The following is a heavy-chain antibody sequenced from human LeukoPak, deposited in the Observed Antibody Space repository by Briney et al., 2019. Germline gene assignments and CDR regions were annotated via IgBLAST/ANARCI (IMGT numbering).Heavy chain of an antibody. CDR2: MNPNSGNT. D-gene: IGHD2-2*01. Sequence: ASVKVSCKASGYTFTSYYMHWVRQAPGQGLEWMGWMNPNSGNTGYAQKFQGRVTMTRNTSISTAYMELSSLRSEDTAVYYCARDYQLTYYYYYYGMDVWGQGTTVTVSS. CDR1: GYTFTSYY. J-gene: IGHJ6*02. CDR3: ARDYQLTYYYYYYGMDV. V-gene: IGHV1-8*02.